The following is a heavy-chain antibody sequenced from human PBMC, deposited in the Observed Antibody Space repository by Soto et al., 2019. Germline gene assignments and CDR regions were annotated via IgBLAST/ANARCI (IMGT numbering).Heavy chain of an antibody. Sequence: QVQLVQSGAEVKKPGASVKVSCKASGYTFTSYAMHWVRQAPGQRLEWVGWINAGNGNTKYSQKFKGRVTITRDTSASTVYMELSSLTSEDTAVYYCARTLVGATPADYWGQGTLVTVSS. CDR3: ARTLVGATPADY. V-gene: IGHV1-3*01. D-gene: IGHD1-26*01. CDR1: GYTFTSYA. J-gene: IGHJ4*02. CDR2: INAGNGNT.